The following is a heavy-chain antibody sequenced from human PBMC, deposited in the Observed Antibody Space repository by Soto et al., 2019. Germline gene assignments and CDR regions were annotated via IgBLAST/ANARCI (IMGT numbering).Heavy chain of an antibody. Sequence: GGSLRLSCAASGFTFDDYAMHWVRQAPGKGLEWVSGISWNSGSIGYADSVKGRFTISRDNAKTSLYLQMNSLRAEDTAVYYCTTDPYPFQTRINAFDVWGQGTMVTVSS. CDR3: TTDPYPFQTRINAFDV. CDR2: ISWNSGSI. V-gene: IGHV3-9*01. J-gene: IGHJ3*01. CDR1: GFTFDDYA.